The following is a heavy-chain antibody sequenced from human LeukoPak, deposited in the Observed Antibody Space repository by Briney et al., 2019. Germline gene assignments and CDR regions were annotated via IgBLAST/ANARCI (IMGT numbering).Heavy chain of an antibody. Sequence: HPGGSLRLSCSASGITFSRYAVHWVRQAPGKGLEYVSGVSSNGGSTYYADSVKGRFTISRDNSKNTLYLQMNSLRAEDTAVYYCAMGMGKEYWGQGTLVTVSS. CDR1: GITFSRYA. CDR3: AMGMGKEY. J-gene: IGHJ4*02. V-gene: IGHV3-64*04. CDR2: VSSNGGST. D-gene: IGHD7-27*01.